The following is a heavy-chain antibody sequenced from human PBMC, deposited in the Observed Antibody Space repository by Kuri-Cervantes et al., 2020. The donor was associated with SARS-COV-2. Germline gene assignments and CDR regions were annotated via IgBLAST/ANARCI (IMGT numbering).Heavy chain of an antibody. J-gene: IGHJ5*02. CDR3: SRNPGAYGGYYP. V-gene: IGHV3-21*01. D-gene: IGHD1-1*01. CDR2: ISSISSYI. CDR1: GFTFSRYS. Sequence: GESLNISCAASGFTFSRYSMNWVRQAPGKGLEWVSSISSISSYIYYADSVKGRFTISRDNAKNSLYLQMNSLRAEDTAVYYCSRNPGAYGGYYPWGQGTLVTVSS.